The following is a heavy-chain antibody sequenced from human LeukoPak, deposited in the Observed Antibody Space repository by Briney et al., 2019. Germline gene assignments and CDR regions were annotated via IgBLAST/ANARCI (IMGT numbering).Heavy chain of an antibody. CDR1: RYTFTGYY. Sequence: ASVKVSCKASRYTFTGYYMHWVRQAPGQGLEWMGWINPNSGVTDYAQNFQGRVTMTRDTSISTAYVELSRLRSDDTAVYYCARDWGNSWPDAFDIWGQGTMVTVSS. CDR3: ARDWGNSWPDAFDI. V-gene: IGHV1-2*02. CDR2: INPNSGVT. J-gene: IGHJ3*02. D-gene: IGHD6-13*01.